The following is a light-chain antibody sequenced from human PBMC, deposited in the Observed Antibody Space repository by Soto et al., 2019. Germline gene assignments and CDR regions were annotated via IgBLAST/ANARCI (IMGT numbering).Light chain of an antibody. V-gene: IGKV3-15*01. Sequence: EVVVTQSPATLCVPPGARAPLYCRASESVGSHLAWYHQKPGKAPKLLIYDASTRATGVPARFSGCGSGTEFTLTVSSLQSEDIATYFCQQYNNYPPNFGQGTRLEIK. CDR1: ESVGSH. CDR2: DAS. CDR3: QQYNNYPPN. J-gene: IGKJ5*01.